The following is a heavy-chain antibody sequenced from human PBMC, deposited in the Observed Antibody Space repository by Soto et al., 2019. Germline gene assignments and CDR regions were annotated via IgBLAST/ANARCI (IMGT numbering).Heavy chain of an antibody. CDR2: IWYDGSNK. CDR1: GFTFSSYG. D-gene: IGHD3-22*01. Sequence: GGSLRLSCAASGFTFSSYGMHWVRQAPGKGLEWVAVIWYDGSNKYYADSVKGRFTISRDNSKNTLYLQMNSLGAEDTAVYYCAKEDSGYYSPFDYWGQGTLVTVSS. CDR3: AKEDSGYYSPFDY. V-gene: IGHV3-33*06. J-gene: IGHJ4*02.